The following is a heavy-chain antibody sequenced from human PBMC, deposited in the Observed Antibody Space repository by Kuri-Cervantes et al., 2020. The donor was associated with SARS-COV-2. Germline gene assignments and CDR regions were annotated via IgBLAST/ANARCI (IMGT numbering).Heavy chain of an antibody. D-gene: IGHD4-17*01. CDR1: GFTFRSHA. CDR2: IRYDGSNK. J-gene: IGHJ6*03. CDR3: AKDSLRRPFYYYYYYMDV. Sequence: GGSLRLSCAASGFTFRSHAMHWVRQAPGKGLEWVALIRYDGSNKYYADSVKGRFTISRDNSKNTLYLQMNSLRAEDTAVYYCAKDSLRRPFYYYYYYMDVWGKGTTVTVSS. V-gene: IGHV3-30*02.